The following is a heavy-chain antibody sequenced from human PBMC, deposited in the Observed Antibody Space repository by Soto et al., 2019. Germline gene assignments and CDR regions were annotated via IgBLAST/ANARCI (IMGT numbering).Heavy chain of an antibody. CDR1: GFTFSSYA. Sequence: QVQLVEAGGGVVQPGRSLRLSCAASGFTFSSYAMHCVRQAPGKGLEWVAVISYDGSNKYYADSVKGRFTISRDNSKNTLYLQMNSLRAEDTAVYYCARGLQYFYFDYWGQGTLVTVSS. CDR3: ARGLQYFYFDY. D-gene: IGHD5-12*01. V-gene: IGHV3-30-3*01. J-gene: IGHJ4*02. CDR2: ISYDGSNK.